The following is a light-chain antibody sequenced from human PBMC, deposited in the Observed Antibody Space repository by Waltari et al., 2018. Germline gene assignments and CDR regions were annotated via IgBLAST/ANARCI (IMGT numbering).Light chain of an antibody. CDR3: CSYGGSFDPYLV. Sequence: QSALPQPASVSGSPGQSITISCIGTSNDVGKYKLVLWYQQHPGKVPKLIIYEVTKRPSGISNRFSGSNSGSTASLTISGLQAEDEADYYCCSYGGSFDPYLVFGGGTKLTVL. V-gene: IGLV2-23*02. J-gene: IGLJ2*01. CDR1: SNDVGKYKL. CDR2: EVT.